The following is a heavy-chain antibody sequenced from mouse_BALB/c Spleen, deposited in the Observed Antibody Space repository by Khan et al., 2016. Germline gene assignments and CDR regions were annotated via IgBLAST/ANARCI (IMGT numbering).Heavy chain of an antibody. CDR1: GYSITSDYA. Sequence: VQLQQPGPGLMKPSQSLSLTCTVTGYSITSDYAWNWIRQFPGNKLEWMGYINYSGDTHYNPSLKSRISITRDTSKNQFFLQLNSVTTEDAATYYCAREDYSWFTYWGQGTLVPVSA. CDR3: AREDYSWFTY. J-gene: IGHJ3*01. CDR2: INYSGDT. V-gene: IGHV3-2*02. D-gene: IGHD1-1*02.